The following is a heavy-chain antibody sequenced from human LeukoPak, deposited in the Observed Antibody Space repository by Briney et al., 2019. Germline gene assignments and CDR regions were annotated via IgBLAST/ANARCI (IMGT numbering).Heavy chain of an antibody. J-gene: IGHJ3*02. CDR2: IYYSGST. CDR3: ARVGGWFFEEPNAFDI. V-gene: IGHV4-59*01. D-gene: IGHD6-19*01. CDR1: GGSISSYY. Sequence: SETLSLTCTVSGGSISSYYWSWIRQPPGKGLEWIGYIYYSGSTNYNPSLKSRDTISVDTSKNQFSLKLSSVAAADTAVYYCARVGGWFFEEPNAFDIWGQGTMVTVSS.